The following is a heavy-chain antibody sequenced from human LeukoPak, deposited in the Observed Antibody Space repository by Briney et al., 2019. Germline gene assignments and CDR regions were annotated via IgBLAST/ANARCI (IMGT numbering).Heavy chain of an antibody. CDR1: GDSISSYY. V-gene: IGHV4-59*01. CDR2: IYYSGTT. CDR3: AGRNYYGSGSPEYFDY. Sequence: PSETLSLTCTVSGDSISSYYWSWIRQPPGKGLEWIGYIYYSGTTNYNPSLKSRVTISVDTSKNQFSLKLSSVTAADTAVYYCAGRNYYGSGSPEYFDYWGQGTLVTVSS. J-gene: IGHJ4*02. D-gene: IGHD3-10*01.